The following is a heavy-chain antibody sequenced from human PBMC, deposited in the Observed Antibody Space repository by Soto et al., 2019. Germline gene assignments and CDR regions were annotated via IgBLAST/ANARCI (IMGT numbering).Heavy chain of an antibody. Sequence: GGSLRLSCAASGFTFRSYAMHWVRQAPGKGLEWVAVISYSGGNKYYADSVKGRFTISRDNSKNTLYLQMNSLRAEDTAVYYCAKGGSWVATADYYYYYYMDVWGKGTTVTVSS. V-gene: IGHV3-30-3*01. D-gene: IGHD5-12*01. CDR3: AKGGSWVATADYYYYYYMDV. J-gene: IGHJ6*03. CDR2: ISYSGGNK. CDR1: GFTFRSYA.